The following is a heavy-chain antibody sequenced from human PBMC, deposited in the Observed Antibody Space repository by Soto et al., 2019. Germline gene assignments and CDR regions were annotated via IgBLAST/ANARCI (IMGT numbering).Heavy chain of an antibody. Sequence: QVQLVQSGAEVKKPGASVKVSCKASGYTFTSYGISWVRQAPGQGLEWMGWISAYNGNTNYAQKLQGRVTMTTDTSTSTAYMELRSLRSDDTAVYYCARDARFLEWLLSYYYYGMDVWGQGTTATVSS. CDR3: ARDARFLEWLLSYYYYGMDV. V-gene: IGHV1-18*01. CDR1: GYTFTSYG. D-gene: IGHD3-3*01. CDR2: ISAYNGNT. J-gene: IGHJ6*02.